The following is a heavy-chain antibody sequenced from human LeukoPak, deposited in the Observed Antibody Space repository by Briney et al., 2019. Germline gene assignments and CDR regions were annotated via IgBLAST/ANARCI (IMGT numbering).Heavy chain of an antibody. V-gene: IGHV4-30-4*01. CDR2: IYYSGST. CDR3: ARDRVVASTFYYGMDV. Sequence: SGTLSLTCTVSGGSINRGDYYWTWIRQSPEKGLEWIGYIYYSGSTHYNPSLKSRLIISIDTSKNQFSLKLTSVTAAGTAVYYCARDRVVASTFYYGMDVWGQGTTVTVSS. J-gene: IGHJ6*02. CDR1: GGSINRGDYY. D-gene: IGHD2-15*01.